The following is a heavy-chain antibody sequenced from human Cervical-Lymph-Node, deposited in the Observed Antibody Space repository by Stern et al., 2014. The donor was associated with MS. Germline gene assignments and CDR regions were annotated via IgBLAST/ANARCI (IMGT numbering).Heavy chain of an antibody. D-gene: IGHD4-17*01. J-gene: IGHJ4*02. Sequence: VQLAESGSELKKPGASVKLSCKTSGYTFTTYTIAWVRQAPGQGLEWMGWINTNTGEPTYAPGFTGRFVFSLDTSLSTSYLQISSLKTEDTAVYFCARDNTVTSFHFDYWGQGTLVTVSS. CDR1: GYTFTTYT. CDR3: ARDNTVTSFHFDY. CDR2: INTNTGEP. V-gene: IGHV7-4-1*02.